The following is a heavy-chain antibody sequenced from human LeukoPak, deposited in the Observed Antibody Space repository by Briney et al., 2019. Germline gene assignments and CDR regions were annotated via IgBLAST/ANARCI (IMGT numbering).Heavy chain of an antibody. CDR2: ISGSGGST. V-gene: IGHV3-23*01. D-gene: IGHD3-9*01. Sequence: PGGSLRLSCAASGFTFSSYAMSWVRQAPGKGLEWVSAISGSGGSTYYADSVKGRFTISRDNSKNTLYLQMNSLRAEDTAVYYCAKVGTRRYRSTGDAFDIWGQGTMVTVSS. J-gene: IGHJ3*02. CDR3: AKVGTRRYRSTGDAFDI. CDR1: GFTFSSYA.